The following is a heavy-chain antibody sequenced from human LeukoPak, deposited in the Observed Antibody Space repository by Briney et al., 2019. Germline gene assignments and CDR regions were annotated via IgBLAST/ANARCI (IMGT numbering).Heavy chain of an antibody. CDR1: GFTFSSYG. J-gene: IGHJ5*02. CDR2: IWYDGSNK. CDR3: AKDHLYGSGSPGLDP. D-gene: IGHD3-10*01. V-gene: IGHV3-33*06. Sequence: GRSLRLSCAASGFTFSSYGMHWVRQAPGKGLEWVAVIWYDGSNKYYADSVKGRFTISRDNSKNTLYLQMNSLRAEDTAVYYCAKDHLYGSGSPGLDPWGQGTLVTVSS.